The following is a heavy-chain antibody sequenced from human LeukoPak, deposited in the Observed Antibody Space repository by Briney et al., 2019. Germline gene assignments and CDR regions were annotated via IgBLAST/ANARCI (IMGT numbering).Heavy chain of an antibody. CDR3: VRHPGSYNVLTGYSYHFDY. D-gene: IGHD3-9*01. CDR2: IKHDGSDH. V-gene: IGHV3-7*01. CDR1: GFTFGSYW. Sequence: GGSLRLSCVGSGFTFGSYWMSWVRQAPGKGLEWVANIKHDGSDHYYADSVAGRFTISRDNAKNSLYLEMSSLRAEDAAVYFCVRHPGSYNVLTGYSYHFDYWGQGTLVTVSS. J-gene: IGHJ4*02.